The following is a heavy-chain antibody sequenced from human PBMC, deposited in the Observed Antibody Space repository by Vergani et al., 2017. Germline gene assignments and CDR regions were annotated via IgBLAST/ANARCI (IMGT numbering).Heavy chain of an antibody. Sequence: EVELLDSGGKVVRPGGSLRLSCVASDFKFDQFVMMWVRQSPGKGPEWVAGISYNGLDVGYSESVEGRVTISRDNSKNSLFLQMNNVRAEDTAAYHCAREALYSFYYFMDVWGKGTTVKVSS. CDR1: DFKFDQFV. CDR2: ISYNGLDV. CDR3: AREALYSFYYFMDV. V-gene: IGHV3-20*01. J-gene: IGHJ6*03. D-gene: IGHD3-10*02.